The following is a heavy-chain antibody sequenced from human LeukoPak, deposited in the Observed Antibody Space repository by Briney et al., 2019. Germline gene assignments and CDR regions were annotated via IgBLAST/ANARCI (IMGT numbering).Heavy chain of an antibody. D-gene: IGHD6-13*01. CDR3: AREEDSAAAGTFDY. V-gene: IGHV1-8*01. CDR2: MNPNSGNT. J-gene: IGHJ4*02. CDR1: GYTFTSYD. Sequence: ASVKVSCKASGYTFTSYDINWVRQATGQGLEWMGWMNPNSGNTGYAQKFQGGVTMTRNTSISTAYMELSSLRSEDTAVYYCAREEDSAAAGTFDYWGQGTLVTVSS.